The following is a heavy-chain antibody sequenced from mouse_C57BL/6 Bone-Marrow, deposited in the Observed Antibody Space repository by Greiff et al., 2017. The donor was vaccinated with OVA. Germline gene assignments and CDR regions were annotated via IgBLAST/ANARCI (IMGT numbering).Heavy chain of an antibody. V-gene: IGHV14-4*01. Sequence: VQLQQSGAELVRPGASVKLSCTASGFNIKDDYMHWVKERPEQGLEWIGWIDPENGDTEYASKVQGKATITADTSSKTVYLHLSGLTSEDTAVYYCTTYRYWGQGTTLTVSS. CDR1: GFNIKDDY. CDR2: IDPENGDT. CDR3: TTYRY. J-gene: IGHJ2*01.